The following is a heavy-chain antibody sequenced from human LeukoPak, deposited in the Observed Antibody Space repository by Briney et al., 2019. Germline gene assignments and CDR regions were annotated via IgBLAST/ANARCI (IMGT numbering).Heavy chain of an antibody. J-gene: IGHJ5*02. CDR1: GFTFSDYY. V-gene: IGHV4-34*01. Sequence: LRLSCAASGFTFSDYYMSWIRQPPGKGLEWIGEINHSGSTNYKSSLKSRVTISADTSKKQFSLRLTSATAADTAVYYCARIENYIPEHWFDPWGQGTLVTVSS. D-gene: IGHD5-24*01. CDR3: ARIENYIPEHWFDP. CDR2: INHSGST.